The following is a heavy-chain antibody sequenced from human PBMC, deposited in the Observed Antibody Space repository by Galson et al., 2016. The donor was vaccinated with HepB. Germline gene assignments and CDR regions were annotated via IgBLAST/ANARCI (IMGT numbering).Heavy chain of an antibody. CDR2: INPNGAGT. CDR3: ARFEARGNVGSGMDV. V-gene: IGHV1-46*01. Sequence: SVKVSCKASGYDFSTYLIHWVRQAPGQGLEWMGIINPNGAGTSYAQPFQSRVTLTTDPSITTVYLELSSLSYDDAAIYYCARFEARGNVGSGMDVWGQGTTVTVAS. CDR1: GYDFSTYL. J-gene: IGHJ6*02. D-gene: IGHD5-12*01.